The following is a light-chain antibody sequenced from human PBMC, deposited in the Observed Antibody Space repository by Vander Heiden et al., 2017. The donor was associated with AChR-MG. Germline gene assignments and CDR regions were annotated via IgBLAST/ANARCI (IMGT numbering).Light chain of an antibody. CDR1: SLRSYY. J-gene: IGLJ3*02. V-gene: IGLV3-19*01. Sequence: SSELTQDPAVSVALGQTVSISCQGDSLRSYYASWYQQKPGQAPVLVIYGKNNRPSGIPDRFSGSSSGNTASLRITGAQAEDEADDYCNCRDSSGNHWVFGGGTKLTVL. CDR2: GKN. CDR3: NCRDSSGNHWV.